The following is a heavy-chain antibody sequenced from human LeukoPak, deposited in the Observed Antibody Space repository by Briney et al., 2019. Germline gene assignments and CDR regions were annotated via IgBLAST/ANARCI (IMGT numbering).Heavy chain of an antibody. CDR3: ARGNGLYYGSGSPPHGLDV. CDR2: ITDNGDNT. Sequence: GGSLRVSCAASGFTFSSDAMHCVRQAPGKGLEYVSAITDNGDNTYYADSVSGRFTISRDNSKNTLYLQMGSLTVEDTAVYYCARGNGLYYGSGSPPHGLDVWGKGTTVTGSS. J-gene: IGHJ6*04. CDR1: GFTFSSDA. V-gene: IGHV3-64*02. D-gene: IGHD3-10*01.